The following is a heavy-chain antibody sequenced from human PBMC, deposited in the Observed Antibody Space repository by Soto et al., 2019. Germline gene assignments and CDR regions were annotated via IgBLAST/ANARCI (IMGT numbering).Heavy chain of an antibody. Sequence: SETLSLTCVVSGGSISSNTYYWAWIRQAPGKGLEWIGTIYYSGITYYNPSLKSRVTISVDTSKNQFSLKLSSVTAADTAVYYCARVVDTAMVTALFDYWGQGTLVTVSS. V-gene: IGHV4-39*07. CDR1: GGSISSNTYY. J-gene: IGHJ4*02. D-gene: IGHD5-18*01. CDR3: ARVVDTAMVTALFDY. CDR2: IYYSGIT.